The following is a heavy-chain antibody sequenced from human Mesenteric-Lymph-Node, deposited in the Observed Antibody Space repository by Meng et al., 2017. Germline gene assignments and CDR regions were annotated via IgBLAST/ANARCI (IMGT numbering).Heavy chain of an antibody. Sequence: QVQLQKSGPGLVRPTETLSLTCTFSGGSDSRGSYYWSWIRQPPGKGLEWIGYIYYSGSTNYNPSLKSRVTISVDTSKNQFSLKLSSVTAADTAVYYCARGIGSSSSLFDYWGQGTLVTVSS. D-gene: IGHD6-13*01. CDR3: ARGIGSSSSLFDY. V-gene: IGHV4-61*01. CDR1: GGSDSRGSYY. J-gene: IGHJ4*02. CDR2: IYYSGST.